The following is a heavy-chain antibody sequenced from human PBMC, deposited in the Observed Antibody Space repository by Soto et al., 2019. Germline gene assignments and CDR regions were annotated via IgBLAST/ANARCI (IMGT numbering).Heavy chain of an antibody. V-gene: IGHV1-69*04. D-gene: IGHD4-17*01. CDR1: GCTFTSYD. CDR2: IIPILGIA. J-gene: IGHJ3*02. CDR3: AGDMNYGGNPRAFDI. Sequence: SVKVSCKASGCTFTSYDISWVRQATVQGLEWMGRIIPILGIANYAQKFQGRVTITADKSTSTAYMELSSLRSEDTAVYYCAGDMNYGGNPRAFDIWGQGTMVSVS.